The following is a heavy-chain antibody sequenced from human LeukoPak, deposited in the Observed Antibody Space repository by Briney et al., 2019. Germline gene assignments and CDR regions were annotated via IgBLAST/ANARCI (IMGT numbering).Heavy chain of an antibody. CDR2: IYYSGST. CDR3: ARGLLTGYYINWFDP. D-gene: IGHD3-9*01. Sequence: SETLSLTCTVSGGSISSYYWSWSRQPPGKGLEWIGYIYYSGSTNYNPSLKSRVTISVDTSKNQFSLKLSSVTAADTAVYYCARGLLTGYYINWFDPWGQGTLVTVSS. V-gene: IGHV4-59*08. J-gene: IGHJ5*02. CDR1: GGSISSYY.